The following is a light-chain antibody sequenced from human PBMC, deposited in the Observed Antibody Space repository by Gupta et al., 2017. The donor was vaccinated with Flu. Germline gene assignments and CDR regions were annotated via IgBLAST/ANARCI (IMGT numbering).Light chain of an antibody. V-gene: IGKV1-39*01. CDR1: QTISRY. J-gene: IGKJ2*01. CDR2: AAS. Sequence: DIQMTQSPSSLSASVGDRVTVTCRAGQTISRYLNWYQQKAGAAPKLLIYAASNLQSGVPSRFSGSGSGTDFNLTISSLEPEDLGTYYCQESFSTPYTFGQGTKLEIK. CDR3: QESFSTPYT.